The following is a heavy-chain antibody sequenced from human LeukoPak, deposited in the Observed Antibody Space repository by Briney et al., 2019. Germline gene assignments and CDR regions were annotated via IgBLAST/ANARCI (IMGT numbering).Heavy chain of an antibody. CDR1: GYTFTGYY. CDR3: ARGAYNGSSEYFDY. CDR2: INPNSGGT. V-gene: IGHV1-2*02. Sequence: ASVKVSCKASGYTFTGYYMHWVRQAPGQGLEWMGWINPNSGGTNYAQKFQGRVTMTRDTSISTAYMELSSLRSEDTAVYYCARGAYNGSSEYFDYWGQGTLVTVSS. J-gene: IGHJ4*02. D-gene: IGHD1-26*01.